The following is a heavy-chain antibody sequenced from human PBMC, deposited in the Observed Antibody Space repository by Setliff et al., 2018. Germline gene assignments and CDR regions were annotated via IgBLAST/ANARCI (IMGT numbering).Heavy chain of an antibody. J-gene: IGHJ4*02. CDR2: IYYRGDT. CDR1: GASLNSGTYY. CDR3: ARTGTYRYFDY. Sequence: PSETLSLTCTVSGASLNSGTYYWGWIRQPPGKGLEWIGRIYYRGDTYYNASLKGRLTISVDTAQNQFSLRLTSVTAADTAVYYCARTGTYRYFDYWGQRALVTVSS. V-gene: IGHV4-39*01. D-gene: IGHD1-1*01.